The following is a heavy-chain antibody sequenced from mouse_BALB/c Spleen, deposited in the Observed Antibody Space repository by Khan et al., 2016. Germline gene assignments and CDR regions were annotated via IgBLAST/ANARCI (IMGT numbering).Heavy chain of an antibody. Sequence: QVQLKQSGAELMKPGASVKISCKATGYTFSSYWIEWVKQRPGHGLEWIGEILPGSGSTNYNEKFRGKATFTADTSSNQAYMQLSSLTSEDSAVHYCARTDRRGYFDYGGQGTTLTVSS. CDR3: ARTDRRGYFDY. CDR2: ILPGSGST. J-gene: IGHJ2*01. V-gene: IGHV1-9*01. CDR1: GYTFSSYW.